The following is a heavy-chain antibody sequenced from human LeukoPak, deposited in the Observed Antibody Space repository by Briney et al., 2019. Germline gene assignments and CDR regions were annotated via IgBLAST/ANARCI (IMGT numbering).Heavy chain of an antibody. CDR2: INPIGGTA. D-gene: IGHD3-10*02. Sequence: SVKVSCKASGYTFSSYAISWVRQAPGQGLEWMGVINPIGGTANYAQKFQGRVTITTDESTSTAYMELSSLRSEDTAVYYCARGLYVLLEKWGDPGGKGNLVTVS. J-gene: IGHJ5*02. V-gene: IGHV1-69*05. CDR1: GYTFSSYA. CDR3: ARGLYVLLEKWGDP.